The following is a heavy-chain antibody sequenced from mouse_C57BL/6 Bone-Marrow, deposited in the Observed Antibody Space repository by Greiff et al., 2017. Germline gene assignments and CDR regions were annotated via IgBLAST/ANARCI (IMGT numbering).Heavy chain of an antibody. Sequence: QVQLQQPGAELVMPGASVKLSCKASGYTFTSYWMHWVKQRPGQGLEWIGEIDPSDSYTNYNQKFKGKSTLTVDKSSSPAYMQLSSLTSEDSAVYYCARRWLYYGNDYYAMDYWGQGTSVTVSS. CDR3: ARRWLYYGNDYYAMDY. V-gene: IGHV1-69*01. D-gene: IGHD2-1*01. J-gene: IGHJ4*01. CDR1: GYTFTSYW. CDR2: IDPSDSYT.